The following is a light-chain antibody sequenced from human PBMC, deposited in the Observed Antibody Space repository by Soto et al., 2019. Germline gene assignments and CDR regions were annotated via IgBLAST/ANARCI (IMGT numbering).Light chain of an antibody. CDR3: QQYSDWGT. Sequence: EIVMTQSPATLSVSPGERATLSCRASQSVRSNLAWYQQKPGQAPRLLIYGASTRATGIPARFSGSGSGTEFPLTISSLQSEDLAIYYCQQYSDWGTFGQGTKLEIK. CDR2: GAS. V-gene: IGKV3-15*01. CDR1: QSVRSN. J-gene: IGKJ2*02.